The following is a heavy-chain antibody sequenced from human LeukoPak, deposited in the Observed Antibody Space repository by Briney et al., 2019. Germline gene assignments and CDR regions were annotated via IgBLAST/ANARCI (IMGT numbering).Heavy chain of an antibody. V-gene: IGHV3-48*01. D-gene: IGHD3-22*01. CDR3: ARDRHKYYYDGSGYPPY. CDR1: GFTFSSFS. J-gene: IGHJ4*02. CDR2: ISSSSTTI. Sequence: GGSLRLSCAASGFTFSSFSMIWVRQAPGKGLEWVSYISSSSTTIYYADSVKGRFTISRDNAKNSLYLQMNSLRAEDTAVYYCARDRHKYYYDGSGYPPYWGQGTLVTVSS.